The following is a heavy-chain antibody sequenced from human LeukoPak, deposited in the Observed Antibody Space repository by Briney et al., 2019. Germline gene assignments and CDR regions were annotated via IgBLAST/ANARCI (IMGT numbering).Heavy chain of an antibody. Sequence: SETLSLTCTVSRGSISGSIRSYYWSWIRQPPGKGLEWIGYIYYSGSSKYNPSLKSRVTISVDTSKNQFSLKLSSVTAADTAVYYCARLYDSSGYTNWLDPWGQGTLVTVSS. J-gene: IGHJ5*02. V-gene: IGHV4-61*01. CDR2: IYYSGSS. CDR3: ARLYDSSGYTNWLDP. D-gene: IGHD3-22*01. CDR1: RGSISGSIRSYY.